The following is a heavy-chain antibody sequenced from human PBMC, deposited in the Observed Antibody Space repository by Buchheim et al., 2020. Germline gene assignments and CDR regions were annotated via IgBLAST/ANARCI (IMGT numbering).Heavy chain of an antibody. D-gene: IGHD3-9*01. V-gene: IGHV3-48*03. CDR1: GFTFSSYE. J-gene: IGHJ4*02. Sequence: EVQLVESGGGLVQPGGSLRLSCAASGFTFSSYEMNWVRQAPGKGLEWVSYISSSGSTIYYADSVKGRFTISRDNAKNSLYLQMNRLRAEEKGVYYCAREGRDILTGLDYWGQGTL. CDR3: AREGRDILTGLDY. CDR2: ISSSGSTI.